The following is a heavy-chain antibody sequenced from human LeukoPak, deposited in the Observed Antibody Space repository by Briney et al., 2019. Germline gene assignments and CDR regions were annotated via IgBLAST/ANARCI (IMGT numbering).Heavy chain of an antibody. CDR1: GYTFTSYG. CDR3: ARDGGTAATPWGTWDY. Sequence: ASVNVSCKASGYTFTSYGISWVRQAPGQGREWMGWINAYNGNTNYAQKLQGRVTMTTDTSTSTAYMELRRLRSDDTAVYYCARDGGTAATPWGTWDYWGQGTLVTVSS. CDR2: INAYNGNT. D-gene: IGHD2-2*01. J-gene: IGHJ4*02. V-gene: IGHV1-18*01.